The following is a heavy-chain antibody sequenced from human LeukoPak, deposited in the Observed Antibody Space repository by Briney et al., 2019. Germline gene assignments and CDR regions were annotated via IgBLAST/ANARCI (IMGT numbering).Heavy chain of an antibody. D-gene: IGHD3-22*01. V-gene: IGHV1-2*02. Sequence: GASVKVSCKASGYTFTGYYMHWVRQAPGQGLEWMGWINPNSGGTNYTQKFQGRVTMTRDTSISTAYMELSRLRSDDTAVYYWARVHSSGYYGLDYWGQGTLVTVSS. J-gene: IGHJ4*02. CDR3: ARVHSSGYYGLDY. CDR1: GYTFTGYY. CDR2: INPNSGGT.